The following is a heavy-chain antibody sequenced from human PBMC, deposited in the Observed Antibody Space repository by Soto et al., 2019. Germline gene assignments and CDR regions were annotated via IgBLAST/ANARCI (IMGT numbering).Heavy chain of an antibody. V-gene: IGHV4-34*01. CDR1: GGSFSNYY. D-gene: IGHD3-22*01. CDR3: ARGDYYESSEMA. Sequence: PSETLSLTCAVYGGSFSNYYWSWIRQPPGKGLEWIGEIHHSGSTNYNPSLKSRVTISVDTSKNQFSLKLGSVTAADTAVYYCARGDYYESSEMAWGQGTLVTVSS. CDR2: IHHSGST. J-gene: IGHJ5*02.